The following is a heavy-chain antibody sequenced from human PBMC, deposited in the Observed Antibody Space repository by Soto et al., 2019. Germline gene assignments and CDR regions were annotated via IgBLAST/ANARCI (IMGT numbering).Heavy chain of an antibody. CDR3: ATDPRVDVPKRGEFDY. CDR2: FDPEDGET. J-gene: IGHJ4*02. D-gene: IGHD3-16*01. V-gene: IGHV1-24*01. CDR1: GYTLTELS. Sequence: QVQLVQSGAEVKKPGASVKVSCKVSGYTLTELSMHWVRQAPGKGLEWMGGFDPEDGETIYAQKFQGIVTMTEYTSTDTAYVELSSLRSEDTAVYYCATDPRVDVPKRGEFDYWGQGTLVTVSS.